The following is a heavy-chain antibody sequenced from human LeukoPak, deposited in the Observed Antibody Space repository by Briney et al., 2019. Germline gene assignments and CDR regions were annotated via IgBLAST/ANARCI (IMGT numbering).Heavy chain of an antibody. J-gene: IGHJ4*02. D-gene: IGHD1-26*01. CDR1: GFTFSSYA. V-gene: IGHV3-23*01. CDR2: TSGSGGSA. CDR3: AKDRSGNYYGTLDY. Sequence: GGSLRLSCAASGFTFSSYAMSWVRQAPGKGLEWVSATSGSGGSAYYADSVKGRFTISRDNSKNTLYLQMNSLRAKDTAIYYCAKDRSGNYYGTLDYWGQGTLVTVSS.